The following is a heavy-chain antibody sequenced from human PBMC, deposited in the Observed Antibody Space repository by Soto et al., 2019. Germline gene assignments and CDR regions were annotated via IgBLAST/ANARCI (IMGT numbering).Heavy chain of an antibody. V-gene: IGHV3-23*01. J-gene: IGHJ5*02. CDR1: GFTFGTTD. D-gene: IGHD3-10*01. Sequence: QLLQSGGGLVQPGGSLTLSCAASGFTFGTTDMSWVRQAPGEGLEWVSTIDGSGGITYYADSVKGLFTISRDNSRNTVYLQMNSLRGDDTALYYCVKNSGWFNTGGQGALVTVSS. CDR3: VKNSGWFNT. CDR2: IDGSGGIT.